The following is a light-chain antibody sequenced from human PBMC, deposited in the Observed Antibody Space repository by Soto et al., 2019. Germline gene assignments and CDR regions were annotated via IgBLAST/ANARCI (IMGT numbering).Light chain of an antibody. CDR2: DVS. CDR1: NSDIGGYNY. V-gene: IGLV2-14*01. Sequence: QSALTQPASVSGSPGQSITISCTGTNSDIGGYNYVSWYQQHPGKAPKLMIYDVSNRPSGVSNRFSGSKSGNTASLTISGLQAEDEADYYCSSYTSSSTIYVVFGGGTKVTVL. CDR3: SSYTSSSTIYVV. J-gene: IGLJ2*01.